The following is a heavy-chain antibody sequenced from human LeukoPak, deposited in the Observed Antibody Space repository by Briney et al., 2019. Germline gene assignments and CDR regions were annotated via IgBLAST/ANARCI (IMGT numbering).Heavy chain of an antibody. Sequence: GGSLRLSCAASGFTFSTYAMSWVRQAPGKGLEWVSAITGSGDSTYYADSVRGRFTISRDNSKNTLFLQMNTLRAEDTAVYYCAAVTPPDYWGQGTLVTVSS. CDR1: GFTFSTYA. CDR2: ITGSGDST. D-gene: IGHD4-23*01. V-gene: IGHV3-23*01. J-gene: IGHJ4*02. CDR3: AAVTPPDY.